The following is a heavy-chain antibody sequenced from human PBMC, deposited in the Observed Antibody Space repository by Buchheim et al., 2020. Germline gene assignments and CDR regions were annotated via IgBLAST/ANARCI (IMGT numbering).Heavy chain of an antibody. CDR3: ARSTVTTLNYYYYGMDA. CDR2: ISYGGSNK. CDR1: GFTFSSYA. J-gene: IGHJ6*02. D-gene: IGHD4-11*01. V-gene: IGHV3-30*04. Sequence: QVQLVESGGGVVQPGRSLRLSCAASGFTFSSYAMHWVRQAPGKGLEWVAVISYGGSNKYYADSVKGRFTISRDNSKNTLSLQMNSLRAEDTAVYYCARSTVTTLNYYYYGMDAWGQGTT.